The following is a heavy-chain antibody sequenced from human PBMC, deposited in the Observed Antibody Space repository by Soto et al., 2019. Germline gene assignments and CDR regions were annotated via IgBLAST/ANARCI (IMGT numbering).Heavy chain of an antibody. V-gene: IGHV3-66*01. CDR2: LFMGGGT. CDR1: GFSVTDNY. D-gene: IGHD2-15*01. J-gene: IGHJ4*02. CDR3: VRDCSASGDH. Sequence: EVQLVEAGGGLVQPGGSLRLSCAASGFSVTDNYMTWVRQAPGKGLEWVSILFMGGGTSYADSVKGRFTISRDNSKNTLYLQMNSLRVEDTAVYYCVRDCSASGDHLGQGTLVTVSS.